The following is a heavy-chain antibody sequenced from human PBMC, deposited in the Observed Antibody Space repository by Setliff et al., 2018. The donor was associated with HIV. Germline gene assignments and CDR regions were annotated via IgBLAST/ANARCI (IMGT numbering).Heavy chain of an antibody. D-gene: IGHD6-19*01. V-gene: IGHV4-38-2*02. CDR1: GDFFSSDYY. Sequence: SETLSLTCTVSGDFFSSDYYWGWIRQPPGKGLEWIGSFYETGYTNYNPSLKSRVTISVDKSKNQFSLKLSSVTAADTAVYYCARDPAVAGMDGPGDWGQGTLVTVSS. J-gene: IGHJ4*02. CDR2: FYETGYT. CDR3: ARDPAVAGMDGPGD.